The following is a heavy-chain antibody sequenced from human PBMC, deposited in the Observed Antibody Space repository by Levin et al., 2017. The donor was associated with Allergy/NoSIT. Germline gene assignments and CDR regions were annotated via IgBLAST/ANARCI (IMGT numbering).Heavy chain of an antibody. V-gene: IGHV1-46*03. J-gene: IGHJ4*02. CDR2: INPSGGST. CDR1: GYTFTSYY. CDR3: ARDPHYYGSGSYADY. D-gene: IGHD3-10*01. Sequence: ASVKVSCKASGYTFTSYYMHWVRQAPGQGLEWMGIINPSGGSTSYAQKFQGRVTMTRDTSTSTVYMELSSLRSEDTAVYYCARDPHYYGSGSYADYWGQGTLVTVSS.